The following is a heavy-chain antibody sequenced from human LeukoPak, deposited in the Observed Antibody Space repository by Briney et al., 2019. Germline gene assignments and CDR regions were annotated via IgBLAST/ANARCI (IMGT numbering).Heavy chain of an antibody. Sequence: GGSLRLSCAASGFIFSDYYMSWIRQAPGKGLEWLSFISSGGSTIYYADSVKGRFTISRDNAQNSLYLQMNSLRAEDTAVYYCARPSNEGQWLVGQGVDYWGQGTLVTVSS. CDR2: ISSGGSTI. V-gene: IGHV3-11*04. CDR3: ARPSNEGQWLVGQGVDY. D-gene: IGHD6-19*01. J-gene: IGHJ4*02. CDR1: GFIFSDYY.